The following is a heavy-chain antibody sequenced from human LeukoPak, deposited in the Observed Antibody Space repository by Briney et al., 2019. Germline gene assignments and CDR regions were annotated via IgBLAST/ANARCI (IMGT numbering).Heavy chain of an antibody. CDR3: ARGSHDFWSGYYSPYYYYYYMDV. CDR2: IYTSGST. D-gene: IGHD3-3*01. CDR1: GGSISSYY. V-gene: IGHV4-4*07. J-gene: IGHJ6*03. Sequence: KPSETLSLTCTVSGGSISSYYWSWIRQPAGKGLEWIGRIYTSGSTNYNPSLKSRVTMSVDTSKNQFSLKLSSVTAADTAVYYCARGSHDFWSGYYSPYYYYYYMDVWGKGTTVTVSS.